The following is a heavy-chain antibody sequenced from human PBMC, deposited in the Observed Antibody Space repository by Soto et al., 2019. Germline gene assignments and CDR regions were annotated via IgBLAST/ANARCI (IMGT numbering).Heavy chain of an antibody. Sequence: ETLSLTCTVSGGSISSSSYYWGWIRQPPGKGLEWIGNIYYRGTTYYNPSLKSRVTISVNTSKNQFSLKLASVTAADTAVYYCARDYGDYQFDYWGQGTLVTVSS. CDR3: ARDYGDYQFDY. CDR2: IYYRGTT. V-gene: IGHV4-39*02. CDR1: GGSISSSSYY. D-gene: IGHD4-17*01. J-gene: IGHJ4*02.